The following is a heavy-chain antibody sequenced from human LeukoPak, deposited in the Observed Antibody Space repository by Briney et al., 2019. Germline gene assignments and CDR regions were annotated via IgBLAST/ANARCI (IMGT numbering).Heavy chain of an antibody. CDR1: GFTVSSNY. D-gene: IGHD4-17*01. CDR3: ARANDYGDFPRED. V-gene: IGHV3-66*01. Sequence: GGSLRLSCAASGFTVSSNYMSWVRQAPGKGLEWVSVIYSGGSTYYADSVKGRFTISRDNSKNTLYLQMNSLRAEDTAAYYCARANDYGDFPREDWGQGTPVTVSS. CDR2: IYSGGST. J-gene: IGHJ4*02.